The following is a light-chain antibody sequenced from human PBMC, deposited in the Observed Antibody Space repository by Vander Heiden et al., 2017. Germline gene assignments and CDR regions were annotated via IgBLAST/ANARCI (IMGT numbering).Light chain of an antibody. CDR3: AAWDDTQNGPV. CDR1: TSNIESNS. CDR2: TNS. J-gene: IGLJ3*02. Sequence: QSVLTQPPSASGTPGQRLTISCFGSTSNIESNSVNWYQQLPGTAPKLLIYTNSHRPSGVPDRFSGSKSGTSASLAISGLQSEDEADYYCAAWDDTQNGPVFGGGTKLTVL. V-gene: IGLV1-44*01.